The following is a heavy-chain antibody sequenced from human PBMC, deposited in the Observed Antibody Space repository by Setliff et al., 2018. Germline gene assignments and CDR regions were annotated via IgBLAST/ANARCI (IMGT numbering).Heavy chain of an antibody. CDR3: ARNSRQWLEGGASGDMDI. D-gene: IGHD6-19*01. CDR2: LIPFFGTT. CDR1: GGTFSSFA. J-gene: IGHJ6*02. Sequence: SVKVSCKTSGGTFSSFAVSWVRQAPGQRPEWMGRLIPFFGTTIYAQKFQGRVTITADQSTSTVFMELNSLRSEDTAFYYCARNSRQWLEGGASGDMDIWGQGTAVTVSS. V-gene: IGHV1-69*13.